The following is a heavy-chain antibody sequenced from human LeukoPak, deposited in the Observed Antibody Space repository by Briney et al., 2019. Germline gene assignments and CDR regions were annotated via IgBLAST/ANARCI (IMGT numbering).Heavy chain of an antibody. CDR1: GGSITTYY. CDR3: AVGRPRNTTRLDDGYDF. Sequence: SETLPLTCTVSGGSITTYYWTWIRQPAGKGVEWIGRISTSGRTNYNPSLKSRLTMSADTSKNQFSLILNSVTAADTAVYYCAVGRPRNTTRLDDGYDFWGQGAMVTVSS. V-gene: IGHV4-4*07. J-gene: IGHJ3*01. CDR2: ISTSGRT. D-gene: IGHD1-1*01.